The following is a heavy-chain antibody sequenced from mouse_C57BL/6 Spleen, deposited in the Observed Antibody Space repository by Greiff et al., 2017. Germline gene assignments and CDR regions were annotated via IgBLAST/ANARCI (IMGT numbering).Heavy chain of an antibody. CDR1: GYTFTSYW. CDR3: ARSVGLLRYFDY. Sequence: VQLQQPGAELVKPGASVKMSCKASGYTFTSYWITWVKQRPGQGLEWIGDIYPGSGSTNYNEKFKSKATLTVDTSSSTAYMQLSSLTSEDSAVYYCARSVGLLRYFDYWGQGTTLTVSS. J-gene: IGHJ2*01. V-gene: IGHV1-55*01. D-gene: IGHD2-3*01. CDR2: IYPGSGST.